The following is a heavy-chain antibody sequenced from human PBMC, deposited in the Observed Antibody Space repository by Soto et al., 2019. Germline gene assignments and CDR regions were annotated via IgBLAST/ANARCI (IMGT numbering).Heavy chain of an antibody. D-gene: IGHD2-21*02. V-gene: IGHV3-30*18. CDR1: GFTFSSYG. CDR2: ISYDGSNK. CDR3: AKDKVTVVVTAPFDY. J-gene: IGHJ4*02. Sequence: GGSLRLSCAAPGFTFSSYGMHWVRQAPGKGPEWVAVISYDGSNKYYADSVKGRFTISRDNSKNTLYLQMNSLRAEDTAVYYCAKDKVTVVVTAPFDYWGQGTLVTVSS.